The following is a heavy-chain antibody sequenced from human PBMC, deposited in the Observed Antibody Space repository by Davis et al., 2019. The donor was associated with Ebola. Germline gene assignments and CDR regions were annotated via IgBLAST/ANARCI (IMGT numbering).Heavy chain of an antibody. CDR3: VRTGSSRDNYYAMDV. J-gene: IGHJ6*02. D-gene: IGHD2-21*02. CDR2: ISSSSSYI. V-gene: IGHV3-21*04. CDR1: GFTFSSYN. Sequence: GESLKISCAASGFTFSSYNMNWVRLAPGKGLEWVSFISSSSSYIYYADSVKGRFTISRDNAKNSLYLQMNSLRPDDTAFYYCVRTGSSRDNYYAMDVWGRGTLVT.